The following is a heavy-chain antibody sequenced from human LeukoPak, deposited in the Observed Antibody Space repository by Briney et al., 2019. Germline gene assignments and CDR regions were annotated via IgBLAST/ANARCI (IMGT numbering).Heavy chain of an antibody. CDR2: IYSDNT. V-gene: IGHV3-53*01. J-gene: IGHJ3*01. CDR3: AMKAVPRPRLHDAFDF. D-gene: IGHD5-24*01. Sequence: GGSLRLSCTVSGFTVSSNSMSWVRQAPGKGLEWVSFIYSDNTHYSDSVKGRFTISRDNSKNTPYLQMNSLRAEDTAVYYCAMKAVPRPRLHDAFDFWGQGTVVSVSS. CDR1: GFTVSSNS.